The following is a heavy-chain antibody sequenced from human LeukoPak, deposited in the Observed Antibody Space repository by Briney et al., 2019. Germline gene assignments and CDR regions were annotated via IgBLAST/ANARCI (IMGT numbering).Heavy chain of an antibody. D-gene: IGHD6-13*01. CDR1: GFTFSSFA. CDR2: ISGSGSST. J-gene: IGHJ4*02. Sequence: GGSLRLSCAASGFTFSSFAMNWVRQAPGKGREWVSAISGSGSSTYYADSVKGRFTISRDNSKNTLYLQMNSLRVEDTAVYYCAKDGGWESSSWYYWGQGSLVTVSS. CDR3: AKDGGWESSSWYY. V-gene: IGHV3-23*01.